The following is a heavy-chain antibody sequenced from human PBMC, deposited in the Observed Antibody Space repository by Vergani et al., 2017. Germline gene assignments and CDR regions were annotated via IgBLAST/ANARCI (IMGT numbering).Heavy chain of an antibody. J-gene: IGHJ3*01. Sequence: EVDLVESGGGLAQPGGSLRLSCEASGITFWKFGMHWVRHGPGKGLEWVSGISWNSGAVDYADSVRGRFTISRDNAKNSLFLEMNSLRFEDTAVYFCTTGSFYYHDSSGHGYDPYTGFDLWGQGTLVTVSS. V-gene: IGHV3-9*01. D-gene: IGHD5-12*01. CDR1: GITFWKFG. CDR3: TTGSFYYHDSSGHGYDPYTGFDL. CDR2: ISWNSGAV.